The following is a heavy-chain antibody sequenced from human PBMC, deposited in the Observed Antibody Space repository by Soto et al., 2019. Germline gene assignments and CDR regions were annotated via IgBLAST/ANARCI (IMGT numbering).Heavy chain of an antibody. J-gene: IGHJ4*02. CDR2: INPNSGGT. CDR3: AREQNCSGGSCWSFDY. V-gene: IGHV1-2*04. Sequence: ASLKFSCKASGYTFTGYYMHWVRQAPGQGLEWMGWINPNSGGTNYAQKFQGWVTMTRDTSISTAYMELSRLRSDDTAVYYCAREQNCSGGSCWSFDYWGQGTLVTVSS. CDR1: GYTFTGYY. D-gene: IGHD2-15*01.